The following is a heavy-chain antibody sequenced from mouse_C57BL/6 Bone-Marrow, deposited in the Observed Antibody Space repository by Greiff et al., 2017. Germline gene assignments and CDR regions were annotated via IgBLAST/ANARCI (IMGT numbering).Heavy chain of an antibody. Sequence: QVQLQQPGAELVMPGASVKLSCKASGYTFTSSWLHWVKQRPGQGLEWIGAIDPSDSYTNYNQKFKGKSTLTVDKSSSPAYMQLSSLTSEDSAVYYSARNDYESYWYFDDWGTGTTVTVTA. V-gene: IGHV1-69*01. J-gene: IGHJ1*03. CDR3: ARNDYESYWYFDD. CDR1: GYTFTSSW. D-gene: IGHD2-4*01. CDR2: IDPSDSYT.